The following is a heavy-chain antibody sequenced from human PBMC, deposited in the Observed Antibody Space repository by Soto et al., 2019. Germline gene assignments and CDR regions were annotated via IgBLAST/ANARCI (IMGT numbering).Heavy chain of an antibody. D-gene: IGHD6-19*01. CDR2: INPNSGGT. J-gene: IGHJ4*02. CDR3: AREIISSGWPVIDY. Sequence: ASVKVSCKASGYTFTGYYMHWVRQAPGQGLEWMGWINPNSGGTNYAQKFQGWVTMTRDTSISTAYMELSRLRSDDTAVYYCAREIISSGWPVIDYWGQGTLVTVSS. CDR1: GYTFTGYY. V-gene: IGHV1-2*04.